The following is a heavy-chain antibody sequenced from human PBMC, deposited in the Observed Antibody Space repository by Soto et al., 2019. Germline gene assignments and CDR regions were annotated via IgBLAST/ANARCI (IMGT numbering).Heavy chain of an antibody. CDR1: GFTFSSYA. Sequence: SLRLSCAASGFTFSSYAVSWVRQAPGKGLEWVSAISGSGGSTYYADSVKGRFTISRDNSKNTLYLQMNSLRAEDTAVYYCAKAPRTPWDYYGMDVWGQGTTVTVSS. V-gene: IGHV3-23*01. CDR2: ISGSGGST. CDR3: AKAPRTPWDYYGMDV. J-gene: IGHJ6*02.